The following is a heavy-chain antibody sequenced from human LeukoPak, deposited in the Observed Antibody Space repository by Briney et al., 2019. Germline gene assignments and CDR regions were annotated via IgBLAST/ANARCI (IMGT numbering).Heavy chain of an antibody. CDR3: ARERFGVAIKGPGADDWYFDL. V-gene: IGHV4-39*07. J-gene: IGHJ2*01. CDR1: GGSISSSSYY. Sequence: PSETLSLTCTVSGGSISSSSYYWGWIRQPPGKGLEWIGSIYYSGSTYYNPSLKSRVTISVDTSKNQFSLKLSSVTAADTAVYYCARERFGVAIKGPGADDWYFDLWGRGTLVTVSS. CDR2: IYYSGST. D-gene: IGHD3-3*01.